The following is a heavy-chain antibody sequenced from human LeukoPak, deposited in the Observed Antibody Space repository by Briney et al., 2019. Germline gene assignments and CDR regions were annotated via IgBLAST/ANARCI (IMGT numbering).Heavy chain of an antibody. V-gene: IGHV3-74*01. CDR1: GFTFSSYA. J-gene: IGHJ6*03. CDR3: ARENGGSYFYMDV. Sequence: GRSLRLSCAASGFTFSSYAMHWVRQAPGKGLVWVSRIITDGSSTTYADSVRGRFTISRDNAKNTLYLQMNSLRAEDTAVYYCARENGGSYFYMDVWGKGTTVTVSS. CDR2: IITDGSST. D-gene: IGHD1-1*01.